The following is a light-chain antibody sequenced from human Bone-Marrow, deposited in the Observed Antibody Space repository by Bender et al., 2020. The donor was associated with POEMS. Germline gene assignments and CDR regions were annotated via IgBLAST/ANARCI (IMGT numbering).Light chain of an antibody. J-gene: IGLJ2*01. CDR3: SSYSDNRVA. CDR1: RSDVAGYNY. CDR2: YVH. V-gene: IGLV2-11*01. Sequence: QSALTQPRSVSGSPGQSVTISCTGARSDVAGYNYVSWYQQHPGKAPKLIISYVHRRPSGVPDRFSGSKSGNTASLTISGLQAEDEADYYCSSYSDNRVAFGGGTSLTVL.